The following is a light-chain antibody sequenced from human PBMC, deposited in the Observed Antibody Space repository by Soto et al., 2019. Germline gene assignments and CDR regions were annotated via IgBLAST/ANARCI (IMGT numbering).Light chain of an antibody. CDR1: SSDVGGYNY. CDR2: DVS. J-gene: IGLJ2*01. CDR3: CSYAGSYTLL. V-gene: IGLV2-11*01. Sequence: QSVLTQPRSVSGSPGQSVTISCTGTSSDVGGYNYVSWYQQHPDKAPKLMIYDVSKRPSGVPDRFSGSKSGNTASLTISGLQDEDEADYYCCSYAGSYTLLFGGGTQLTVL.